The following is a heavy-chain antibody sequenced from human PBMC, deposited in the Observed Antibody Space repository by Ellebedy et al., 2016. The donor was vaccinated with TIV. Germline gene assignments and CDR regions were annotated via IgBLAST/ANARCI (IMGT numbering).Heavy chain of an antibody. CDR2: LNQDGSEK. CDR3: ARGSGSGSSRLDP. CDR1: GFTFSSYW. V-gene: IGHV3-7*01. J-gene: IGHJ5*02. Sequence: GESLKISCTASGFTFSSYWMSWVRQTPGKGLEWVANLNQDGSEKSYVDSVKGRFTISRDNAKNALYLQMNSLRVEDTAVYYCARGSGSGSSRLDPWGQGTLVTVSS. D-gene: IGHD2-15*01.